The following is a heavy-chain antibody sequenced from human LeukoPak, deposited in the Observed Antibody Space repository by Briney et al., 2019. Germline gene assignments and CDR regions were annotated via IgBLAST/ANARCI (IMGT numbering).Heavy chain of an antibody. CDR1: GGSISSGSYY. D-gene: IGHD2-2*01. J-gene: IGHJ4*02. CDR3: ARGVMVPAAMDYFDY. Sequence: SETLSLTCTVSGGSISSGSYYWSWIRQPAGKGLEWIGRIYTSGSTNYNPSLKSRVTISVDTSKNQFSLKLSSVTAADTAVYYCARGVMVPAAMDYFDYWGQGTLVTVSS. CDR2: IYTSGST. V-gene: IGHV4-61*02.